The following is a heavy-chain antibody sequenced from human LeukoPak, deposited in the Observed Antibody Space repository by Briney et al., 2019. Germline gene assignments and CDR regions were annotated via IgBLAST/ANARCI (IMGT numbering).Heavy chain of an antibody. CDR3: AKSDIASPGTGAFDI. CDR1: RFPFTSYA. D-gene: IGHD6-13*01. CDR2: ISGSGGST. V-gene: IGHV3-23*01. J-gene: IGHJ3*02. Sequence: GGSLRLSCAASRFPFTSYAMGWVRHAPGKGLEWVSGISGSGGSTDYADSVKGRFTISRDNSKNTLYLQMNSLRAEDTAIYYCAKSDIASPGTGAFDIWGQGTMVTVSS.